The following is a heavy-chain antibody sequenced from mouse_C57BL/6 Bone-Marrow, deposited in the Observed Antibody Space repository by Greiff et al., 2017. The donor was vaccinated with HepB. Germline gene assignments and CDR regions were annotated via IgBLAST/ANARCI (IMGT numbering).Heavy chain of an antibody. CDR3: ARDGYYPYYFDY. J-gene: IGHJ2*01. D-gene: IGHD2-3*01. CDR2: ISGGGGNT. V-gene: IGHV5-9*01. Sequence: DVKLVESGGGLVKPGGSLKLSCAASGFTFSSYTMSWVRQTPEKRLEWVATISGGGGNTYYPDSVKGRFTISRDNAKNNLYLQLSSLRSEDTALYYCARDGYYPYYFDYWGQGTTLTVSS. CDR1: GFTFSSYT.